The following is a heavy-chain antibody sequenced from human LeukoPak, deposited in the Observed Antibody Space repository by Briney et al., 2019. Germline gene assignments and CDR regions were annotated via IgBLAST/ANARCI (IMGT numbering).Heavy chain of an antibody. D-gene: IGHD3-22*01. V-gene: IGHV1-69*05. CDR1: GGTFSSYA. Sequence: SVKVSCRASGGTFSSYAISWVRQAPGQGLEWMGRIIPIFGTANYAQKFQGRVTITTDESTSTAYMELSSLRSEDTAVYYCARVITTPESGSQWFDPWGQGTLVTVSS. J-gene: IGHJ5*02. CDR2: IIPIFGTA. CDR3: ARVITTPESGSQWFDP.